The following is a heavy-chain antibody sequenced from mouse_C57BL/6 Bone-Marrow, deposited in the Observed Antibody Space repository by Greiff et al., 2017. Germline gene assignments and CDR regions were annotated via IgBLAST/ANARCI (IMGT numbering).Heavy chain of an antibody. D-gene: IGHD1-1*01. J-gene: IGHJ4*01. CDR3: AKSSSYGAMDD. Sequence: QVQLQQSGPGLVQPSQSLSITCTVSGFSLTSYGVHWFRQSPGKGLEWLGVIWRGGSTDNNAAFMSQLGITKDNSKSQVFFKMNSLQADDTARYNCAKSSSYGAMDDWGQGTSVTVSS. CDR1: GFSLTSYG. CDR2: IWRGGST. V-gene: IGHV2-5*01.